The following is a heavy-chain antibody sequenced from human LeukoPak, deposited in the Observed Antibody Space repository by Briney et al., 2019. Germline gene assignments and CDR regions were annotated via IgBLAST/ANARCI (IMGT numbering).Heavy chain of an antibody. CDR3: ARGGRGSAAVVAPRSFDI. Sequence: GGSLRLSCAASELTSSTSWMSWVRQAPGKGLEWVSVTYTGGNSYYADSVKGRFIISRDISKNTLYLQMNSLRAEDSALYYCARGGRGSAAVVAPRSFDIWGQGTMVTVSS. CDR2: TYTGGNS. J-gene: IGHJ3*02. V-gene: IGHV3-53*01. CDR1: ELTSSTSW. D-gene: IGHD3-22*01.